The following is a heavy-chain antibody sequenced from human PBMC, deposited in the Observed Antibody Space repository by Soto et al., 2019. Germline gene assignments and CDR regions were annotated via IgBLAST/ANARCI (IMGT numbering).Heavy chain of an antibody. CDR1: GYTFTSYG. D-gene: IGHD3-10*01. CDR3: ARERFGETTLPYYYYGMDV. J-gene: IGHJ6*02. CDR2: ISAYNGNT. V-gene: IGHV1-18*01. Sequence: VASVKVSCKASGYTFTSYGISWVRQAPGQGLEWMGWISAYNGNTNYAQKLQGRVTMTTDTSTSTAYMELRSLRSDDTAVYYCARERFGETTLPYYYYGMDVWGQGTTVTVSS.